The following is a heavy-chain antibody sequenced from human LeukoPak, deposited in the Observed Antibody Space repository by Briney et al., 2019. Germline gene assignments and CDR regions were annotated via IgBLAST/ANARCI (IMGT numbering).Heavy chain of an antibody. V-gene: IGHV1-18*01. CDR3: ARDQGTRYNWFDP. J-gene: IGHJ5*02. CDR1: GYTFSNYG. CDR2: ISPYNGHT. D-gene: IGHD2-8*01. Sequence: ASVKVSCKASGYTFSNYGIVWVRQAPGQGLEWMGWISPYNGHTNYAQKLQGRVTMSTDTSTSTAYMELRSLRSDDTAVYYCARDQGTRYNWFDPWGQGTLVTVSS.